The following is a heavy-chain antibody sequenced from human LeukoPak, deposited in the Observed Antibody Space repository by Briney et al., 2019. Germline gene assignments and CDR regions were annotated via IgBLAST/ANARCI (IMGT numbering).Heavy chain of an antibody. CDR3: ARDARARRYYYYGMDV. CDR2: IYSGGST. CDR1: GFTVSSNY. Sequence: GGSLRLSCAASGFTVSSNYMSWVRQAPGKGLEWVSAIYSGGSTYYADSVKGRFTISRDNSKNTLYLQMNSLRAEDTAVYYCARDARARRYYYYGMDVWGQGTTVTVSS. J-gene: IGHJ6*02. V-gene: IGHV3-53*01.